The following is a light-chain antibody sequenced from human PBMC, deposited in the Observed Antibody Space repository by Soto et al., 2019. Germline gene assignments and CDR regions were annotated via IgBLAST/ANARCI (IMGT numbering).Light chain of an antibody. CDR1: QSVSTNY. CDR2: GAT. CDR3: QQYGSSPYT. V-gene: IGKV3-20*01. Sequence: EIVLTQSPGTLSLSPGERATLSCRASQSVSTNYLAWYQQKPGQSPRLLIYGATRRATGITDRFSGSGSGTDFILTISSLEPEDFALYFCQQYGSSPYTFAQGTKLDIK. J-gene: IGKJ2*01.